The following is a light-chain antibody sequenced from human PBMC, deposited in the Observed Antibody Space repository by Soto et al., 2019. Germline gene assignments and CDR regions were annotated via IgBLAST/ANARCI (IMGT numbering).Light chain of an antibody. CDR2: DAS. J-gene: IGKJ2*01. CDR3: QQYNNWPMYT. Sequence: EIVLTQSPATLSLSPGERATLSCRASQSVSTYLAWYQQRPGQASRLLIYDASYRATGIPARFSGSGSGTEFTLTISSLQSEDFAVYYCQQYNNWPMYTFGQGTKLEIK. CDR1: QSVSTY. V-gene: IGKV3-15*01.